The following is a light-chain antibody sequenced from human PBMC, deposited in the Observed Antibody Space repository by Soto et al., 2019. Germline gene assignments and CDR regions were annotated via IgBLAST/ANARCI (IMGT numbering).Light chain of an antibody. CDR2: EVT. J-gene: IGLJ2*01. CDR1: SSDVGSYNL. Sequence: QSVLTQPASVSGSPGQSITISCTGTSSDVGSYNLVAWYQQHPNKAPKLMIYEVTKRPSGVSNRFSGSKSGNTASLTISGPQAEDEADYYCCSYAGSSTHVVFGGGTKLTVL. CDR3: CSYAGSSTHVV. V-gene: IGLV2-23*02.